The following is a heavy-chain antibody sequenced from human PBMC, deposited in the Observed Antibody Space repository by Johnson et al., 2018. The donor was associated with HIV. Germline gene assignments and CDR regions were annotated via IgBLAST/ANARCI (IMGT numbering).Heavy chain of an antibody. CDR1: GFTVSSNY. CDR3: ANDRSMITMYGEIKGGAFDI. Sequence: VQLVESGGGLVQPGGSLRLSCAASGFTVSSNYMSWVRQAPGKGLEWAGRIKRKTDGGTTDYAAPVKGRFTISRDDSKNTLYLQMNSLKTEDTAVYYCANDRSMITMYGEIKGGAFDIWGQGTMVTVSS. V-gene: IGHV3-15*01. CDR2: IKRKTDGGTT. J-gene: IGHJ3*02. D-gene: IGHD3-16*01.